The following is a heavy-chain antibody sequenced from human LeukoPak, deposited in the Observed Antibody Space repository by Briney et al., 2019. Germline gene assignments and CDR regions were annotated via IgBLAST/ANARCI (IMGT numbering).Heavy chain of an antibody. Sequence: ASETLSLTCTVSGGSISSYYWSWIRHPPGKGVEWIWYIYYSGSTNYNPSLKSRVTISVDTSKSQFSLKLSSVTAADTAVYYCARHRITMVRGVMDDAFNIWGQGTMVTVSS. CDR3: ARHRITMVRGVMDDAFNI. J-gene: IGHJ3*02. D-gene: IGHD3-10*01. V-gene: IGHV4-59*08. CDR1: GGSISSYY. CDR2: IYYSGST.